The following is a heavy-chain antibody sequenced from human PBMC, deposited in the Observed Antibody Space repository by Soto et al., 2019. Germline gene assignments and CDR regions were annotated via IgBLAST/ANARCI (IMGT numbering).Heavy chain of an antibody. CDR2: INHSGST. Sequence: QVQFQQWGAGLLKPSETLSLTCAVYGGSFNDYYWSWIRQPPGKGLEWIGEINHSGSTNYNPSLKSRVTMSVDTSKNQFSLRLSSVAAADTAVYYCAGGRDTIFGVVSYFYYGMDAWGHGTTVSVSS. CDR3: AGGRDTIFGVVSYFYYGMDA. J-gene: IGHJ6*02. CDR1: GGSFNDYY. D-gene: IGHD3-3*01. V-gene: IGHV4-34*01.